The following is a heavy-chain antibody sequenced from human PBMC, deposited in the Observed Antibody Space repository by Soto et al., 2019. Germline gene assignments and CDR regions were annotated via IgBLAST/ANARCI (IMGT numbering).Heavy chain of an antibody. CDR3: ARLEWLSLAAWLDP. CDR1: GYSFTNYW. J-gene: IGHJ5*02. Sequence: GESLKISCNGSGYSFTNYWIGWVRQMPGKGLEWMGMIYPDDSDTKYSPSFQGQVTFSADKSINTAYLQWSSLKASDTAIYYCARLEWLSLAAWLDPWGQGTLVPVSS. V-gene: IGHV5-51*01. D-gene: IGHD3-3*01. CDR2: IYPDDSDT.